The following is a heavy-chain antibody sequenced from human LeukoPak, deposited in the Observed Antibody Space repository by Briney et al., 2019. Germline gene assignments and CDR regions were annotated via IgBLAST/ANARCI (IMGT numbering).Heavy chain of an antibody. V-gene: IGHV1-2*02. J-gene: IGHJ4*02. Sequence: ASVKVSCKASGGTFSSYAISWVRQAPGQGLEWMGWINPNSGGTNYAQKFQGRVTMTRDTSISTAYMELRSLRSDDTAVYYCASYYYGSGSFDYWGQGTLVTVSS. CDR3: ASYYYGSGSFDY. CDR2: INPNSGGT. CDR1: GGTFSSYA. D-gene: IGHD3-10*01.